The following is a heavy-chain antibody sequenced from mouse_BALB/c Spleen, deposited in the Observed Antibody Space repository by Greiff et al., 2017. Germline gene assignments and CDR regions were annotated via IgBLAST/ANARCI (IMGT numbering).Heavy chain of an antibody. CDR2: INPSTGYT. J-gene: IGHJ2*01. CDR1: GYTFTSYW. D-gene: IGHD2-4*01. Sequence: QVQLQQSGAELAKPGASVKMSCKASGYTFTSYWMHWVKQRPGQGLEWIGYINPSTGYTEYNQKFKDKATLTADKSSSTAYMQLSSLTSEDSAVYYCARGDYDGVYYFDYWGQGTTLTVSS. CDR3: ARGDYDGVYYFDY. V-gene: IGHV1-7*01.